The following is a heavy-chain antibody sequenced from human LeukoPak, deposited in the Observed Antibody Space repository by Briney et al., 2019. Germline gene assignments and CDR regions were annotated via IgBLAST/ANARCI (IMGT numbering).Heavy chain of an antibody. CDR1: GFSFSSYE. CDR3: ARGIVATIGGFDY. D-gene: IGHD5-12*01. CDR2: ISSSGSTI. J-gene: IGHJ4*02. V-gene: IGHV3-48*03. Sequence: GGSLRLSCAASGFSFSSYEMNWVRQAPGKGLEWVSYISSSGSTIYYADSVKGRFTISRDNAKNSLYLQMNSLRDEDTAVYYCARGIVATIGGFDYWGQGTLVTVSS.